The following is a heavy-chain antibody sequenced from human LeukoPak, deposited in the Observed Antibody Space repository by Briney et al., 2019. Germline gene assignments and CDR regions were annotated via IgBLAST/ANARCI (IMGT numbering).Heavy chain of an antibody. CDR3: ARAARYCSGGSCLDY. J-gene: IGHJ4*02. CDR1: GFTFSSYW. D-gene: IGHD2-15*01. V-gene: IGHV3-48*04. CDR2: ISSSGSTI. Sequence: GGSLRLSCAASGFTFSSYWMHWVRQAPGKGLEWVSYISSSGSTIYYADSVKGRFTISRDNAKNSLYLQMNSLRAEDTAVYYCARAARYCSGGSCLDYWGQGTLVTVSS.